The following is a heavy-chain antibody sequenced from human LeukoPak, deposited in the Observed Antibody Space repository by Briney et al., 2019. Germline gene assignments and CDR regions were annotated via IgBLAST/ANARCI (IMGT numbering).Heavy chain of an antibody. CDR2: ISSISSYI. V-gene: IGHV3-21*01. Sequence: GGALRLSCAASVLTFSSYSMNGVRQAPGRGLEWVSSISSISSYIYYAASVKGRFTIPRDNAKNSLYLQMNSLRAEDTAVYYCARGRGSYYMTVYLDYWGQGTLVTVSS. CDR3: ARGRGSYYMTVYLDY. J-gene: IGHJ4*02. CDR1: VLTFSSYS. D-gene: IGHD1-26*01.